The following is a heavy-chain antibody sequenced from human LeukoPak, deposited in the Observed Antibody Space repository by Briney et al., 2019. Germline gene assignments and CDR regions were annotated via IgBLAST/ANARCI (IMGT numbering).Heavy chain of an antibody. CDR2: ITNSGGST. D-gene: IGHD3-16*01. CDR3: AKKIGGVYACDI. CDR1: GFTFSSYG. J-gene: IGHJ3*02. V-gene: IGHV3-23*01. Sequence: GGSLRLSCGASGFTFSSYGMNWVRQAPGKGLEWVSGITNSGGSTYYADSVKGRFTISRDNSKNALYLQINSLRAEDTAVYYCAKKIGGVYACDIWGQGTMVTVSS.